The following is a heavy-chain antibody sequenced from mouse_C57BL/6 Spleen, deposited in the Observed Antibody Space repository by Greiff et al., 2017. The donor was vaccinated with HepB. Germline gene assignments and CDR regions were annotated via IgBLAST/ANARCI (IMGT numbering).Heavy chain of an antibody. V-gene: IGHV1-55*01. Sequence: VQLQQPGAELVKPGASVKMSCKASGYTFTSYWITWVKQRPGQGLEWIGDIYPGSGSTNYNEKFKSKATLTVDTSSSTAYMQLSSLTSEYSAVYYCARARDYSNYGYFDVWGTGTTVTVSS. CDR1: GYTFTSYW. CDR3: ARARDYSNYGYFDV. J-gene: IGHJ1*03. D-gene: IGHD2-5*01. CDR2: IYPGSGST.